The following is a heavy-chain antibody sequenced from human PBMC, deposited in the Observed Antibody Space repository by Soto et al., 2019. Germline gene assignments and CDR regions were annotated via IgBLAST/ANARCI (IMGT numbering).Heavy chain of an antibody. CDR2: IYYSGST. Sequence: QVQLQESGPGLVKPSETLSLTCTVSGGSISSYYWSWIRQPPGKGLEWIGYIYYSGSTNYNPSLKSRVTISVATSKNQFSLKLSSVTAADTAVYYCARLRLRRRDGFHGYFDRWGRGTLVTVSS. V-gene: IGHV4-59*08. CDR3: ARLRLRRRDGFHGYFDR. J-gene: IGHJ2*01. CDR1: GGSISSYY. D-gene: IGHD3-16*01.